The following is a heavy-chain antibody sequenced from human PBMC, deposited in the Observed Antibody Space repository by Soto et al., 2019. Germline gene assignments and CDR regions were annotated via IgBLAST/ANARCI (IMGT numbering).Heavy chain of an antibody. J-gene: IGHJ4*02. V-gene: IGHV1-3*05. CDR2: INAGNGNT. D-gene: IGHD6-19*01. CDR1: GYTFTSYA. CDR3: ARASGWYVSDY. Sequence: QVQLVQSGAEEKKPGASVKVSCKASGYTFTSYAMHWVRQAPGQRLEWMGWINAGNGNTKYSQKFQGRVTITRDTAARTAYMELSSPRSEDTAVYYCARASGWYVSDYWGQGTLVTVSS.